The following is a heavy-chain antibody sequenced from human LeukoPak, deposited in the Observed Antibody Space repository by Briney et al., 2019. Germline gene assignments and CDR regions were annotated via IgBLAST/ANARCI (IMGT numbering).Heavy chain of an antibody. Sequence: PGGSLRLSCAASGFTVSSNYMSWVRQAPGKGLEWVSVIYSGGSTYYADSVKGRFTISRDSSKNTLYLQMNSLRAEDTAVYYRARGTLTLAARSPFDYWGQGTLDTVSS. J-gene: IGHJ4*02. CDR3: ARGTLTLAARSPFDY. V-gene: IGHV3-53*01. D-gene: IGHD6-6*01. CDR1: GFTVSSNY. CDR2: IYSGGST.